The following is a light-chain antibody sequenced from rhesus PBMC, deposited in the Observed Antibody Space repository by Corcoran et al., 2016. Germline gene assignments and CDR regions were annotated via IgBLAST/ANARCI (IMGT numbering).Light chain of an antibody. CDR3: QQYSSRPWT. CDR1: QGISSW. CDR2: KAS. V-gene: IGKV1-22*01. Sequence: DIQMTQSPSSLSASVGDTVTITCRASQGISSWLAWYQQKPGKAPKLRIYKASRLQSGVPSRFSGSGSGTDFTLTINSLQSEDFATYYCQQYSSRPWTFGQGTKVEIK. J-gene: IGKJ1*01.